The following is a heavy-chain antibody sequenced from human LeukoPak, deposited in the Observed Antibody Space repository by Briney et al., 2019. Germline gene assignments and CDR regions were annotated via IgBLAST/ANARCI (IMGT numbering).Heavy chain of an antibody. D-gene: IGHD6-19*01. CDR3: AKETYNSGWFPDY. Sequence: PGGSLRLSCAVSGFTVSTNHMSWVRQAPRRGLEWVSVIYNDGNTYYTDPVKGRFTISRDNSKNTLYLQMNSLRAEDTALYYCAKETYNSGWFPDYWGQGTLVTVSS. CDR1: GFTVSTNH. J-gene: IGHJ4*02. CDR2: IYNDGNT. V-gene: IGHV3-53*01.